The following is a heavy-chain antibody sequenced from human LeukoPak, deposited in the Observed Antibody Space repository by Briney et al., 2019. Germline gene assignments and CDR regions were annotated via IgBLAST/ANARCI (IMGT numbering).Heavy chain of an antibody. J-gene: IGHJ4*02. Sequence: GGSLRLSCAASGFSFSDSGIHWVRQAPGKGLEWVSFIQSDGSEIFYADSVKGRFTISRDNSKNTVFLQMNSLRAEDTAVYNCAKEIKLMPFDCWGQGALVAVTS. V-gene: IGHV3-30*02. CDR1: GFSFSDSG. D-gene: IGHD2-2*01. CDR3: AKEIKLMPFDC. CDR2: IQSDGSEI.